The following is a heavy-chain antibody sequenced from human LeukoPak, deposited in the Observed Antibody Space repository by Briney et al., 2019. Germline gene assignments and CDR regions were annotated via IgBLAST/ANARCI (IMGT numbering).Heavy chain of an antibody. V-gene: IGHV5-51*01. Sequence: GESLQISCQGSGYSFTSYWIGWVRPMPGKGLEWMGIIYPGDSDTRYSPSFQGQVTISADKSISTAYLQWSSLKASDTAMYYCASAPSGSYPDYWGQGTLVTVSS. J-gene: IGHJ4*02. CDR2: IYPGDSDT. CDR1: GYSFTSYW. D-gene: IGHD1-26*01. CDR3: ASAPSGSYPDY.